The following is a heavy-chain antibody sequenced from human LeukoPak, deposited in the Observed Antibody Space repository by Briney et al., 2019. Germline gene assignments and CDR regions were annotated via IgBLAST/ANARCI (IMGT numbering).Heavy chain of an antibody. J-gene: IGHJ4*02. Sequence: SETLSLTCTVSGGSISSGGYYWSWIRQHPGKGLEWIGYIYYSGSTYYNPSLKSRVTISVDTSKNQFSLKLSSVTAADTAVYYCARERAVNPYSSGWAYYFDYWGQGTLVTVSS. CDR2: IYYSGST. D-gene: IGHD6-19*01. CDR1: GGSISSGGYY. V-gene: IGHV4-31*03. CDR3: ARERAVNPYSSGWAYYFDY.